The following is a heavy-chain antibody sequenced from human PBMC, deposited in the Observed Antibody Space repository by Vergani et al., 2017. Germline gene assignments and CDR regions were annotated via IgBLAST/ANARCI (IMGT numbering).Heavy chain of an antibody. CDR3: ARGGRWLQFLXFDP. D-gene: IGHD5-24*01. V-gene: IGHV4-59*01. CDR1: GGPISSYY. CDR2: IYYSGST. Sequence: QVQLQESGPGLVKPSETLSLTCTVSGGPISSYYWSWIRQPPGKGLEWIGYIYYSGSTNYNPSLKSRVTISVDTSKNQFPLKLSSVTAADTAVYYCARGGRWLQFLXFDPWGQGTLVTVSS. J-gene: IGHJ5*02.